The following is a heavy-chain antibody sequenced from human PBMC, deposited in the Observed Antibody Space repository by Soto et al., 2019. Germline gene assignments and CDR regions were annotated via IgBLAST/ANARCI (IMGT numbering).Heavy chain of an antibody. Sequence: QVQLVQSGAEVKKPGSSVKVSWKASGGTFINYTISWVRQAPGQGLEWMGRIIPILGIANYAQKFQGRVTITADKSTSTAYMELSSLSSEDTAVYYCATELRYFDWLFPNNWFDPWGQGPLVTVSS. CDR3: ATELRYFDWLFPNNWFDP. V-gene: IGHV1-69*02. J-gene: IGHJ5*02. D-gene: IGHD3-9*01. CDR2: IIPILGIA. CDR1: GGTFINYT.